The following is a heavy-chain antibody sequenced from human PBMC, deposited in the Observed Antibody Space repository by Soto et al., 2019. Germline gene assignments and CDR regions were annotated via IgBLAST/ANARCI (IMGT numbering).Heavy chain of an antibody. V-gene: IGHV4-31*03. Sequence: QVQLQESGPGLVKPSQTLSLTCTVSGGSISSGGYYWSWIRQHPGKGLEWIGYIYYSGSTYYNPSLKSRVXXSXDXXKNQVSLKLSSVTAADTALYYCAREGYSSDTGFDYWGQGTLVTVSS. CDR1: GGSISSGGYY. D-gene: IGHD6-25*01. CDR3: AREGYSSDTGFDY. CDR2: IYYSGST. J-gene: IGHJ4*02.